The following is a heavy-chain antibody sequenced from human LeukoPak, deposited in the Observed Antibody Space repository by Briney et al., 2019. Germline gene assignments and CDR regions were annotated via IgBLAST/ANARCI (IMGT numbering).Heavy chain of an antibody. J-gene: IGHJ6*03. CDR1: GGSISSRPYY. Sequence: SSETLSLTCTVSGGSISSRPYYWGCVRQPPGKGLEWIGTISYSGTTYYSPSLKSRVTISLDTSKNQFSLKLSSVTAADTAIYSCARVFSSTSTFYYSSMDVWGKGTRVPVPS. D-gene: IGHD2/OR15-2a*01. CDR2: ISYSGTT. CDR3: ARVFSSTSTFYYSSMDV. V-gene: IGHV4-39*07.